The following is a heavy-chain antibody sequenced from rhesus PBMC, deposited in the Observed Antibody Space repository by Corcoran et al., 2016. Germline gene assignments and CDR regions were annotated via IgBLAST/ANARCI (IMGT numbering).Heavy chain of an antibody. CDR2: IYGSGRST. Sequence: QVQLQESGPGLVKPPETLSLTCAVSGGSISRNYWRWIRSPPGKGLEWIGRIYGSGRSTDYNPSLKSRVTISTDTSKTQFSLKLSSVTAADTAVYYCARISTLTMDYWGQGVLVTVSS. CDR1: GGSISRNY. D-gene: IGHD1-20*01. V-gene: IGHV4-160*01. CDR3: ARISTLTMDY. J-gene: IGHJ4*01.